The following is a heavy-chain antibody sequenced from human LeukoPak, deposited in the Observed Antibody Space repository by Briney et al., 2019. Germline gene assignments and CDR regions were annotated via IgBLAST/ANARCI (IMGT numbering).Heavy chain of an antibody. CDR1: GFTFSSYA. CDR3: AKSFGGTTVTTGY. V-gene: IGHV3-23*01. J-gene: IGHJ4*02. D-gene: IGHD4-17*01. CDR2: ISGSGGST. Sequence: GGSLRLSCAASGFTFSSYAMSWVGQGQGQGLKWCSAISGSGGSTYYADSVKGRFTMSRDNSKITLYLQMNSLRAEDTAVYYCAKSFGGTTVTTGYWGQGTLVTVSS.